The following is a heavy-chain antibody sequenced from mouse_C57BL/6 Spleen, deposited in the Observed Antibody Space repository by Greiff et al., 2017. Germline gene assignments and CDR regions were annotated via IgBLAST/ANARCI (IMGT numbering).Heavy chain of an antibody. CDR1: GFTFSSYA. CDR2: ISDGGSYT. V-gene: IGHV5-4*01. Sequence: EVTLVESGGGLVKPGGSLKLSCAASGFTFSSYAMSWVRQTPEKRLEWVATISDGGSYTYYPDNVKGRFTISRDNATNNMYLQRSQLKSEYTAKYYCGRDHAVGATRWYFEVWGTGTTVTVSS. D-gene: IGHD1-1*01. CDR3: GRDHAVGATRWYFEV. J-gene: IGHJ1*03.